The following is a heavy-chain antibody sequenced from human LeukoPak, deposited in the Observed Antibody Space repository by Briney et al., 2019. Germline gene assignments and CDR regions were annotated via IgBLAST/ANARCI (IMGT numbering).Heavy chain of an antibody. J-gene: IGHJ5*02. CDR2: INPTGGST. CDR3: ARDNSVGDNAWWFDP. Sequence: GASVKVSCKASGYTFTSYYMHWVRQAPEQGLEWMGLINPTGGSTGYARKFQGRVTMTRDMSTSTDYMELSSLRSEDTAIYYCARDNSVGDNAWWFDPWGQGTLVTVSS. D-gene: IGHD1-26*01. V-gene: IGHV1-46*01. CDR1: GYTFTSYY.